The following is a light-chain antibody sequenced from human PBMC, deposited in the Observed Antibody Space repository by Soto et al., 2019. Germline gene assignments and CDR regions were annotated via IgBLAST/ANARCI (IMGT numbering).Light chain of an antibody. J-gene: IGLJ3*02. Sequence: QSVLTQPASVSESPGQSITISCIGTSSDVGTYNLVSWYQHHPGKAPKLMIYEVNSRPSGVSNRFSGSKSGNTASLTISGLQAEDEADYYCCSYAGSSTLVFGGGTKSPS. V-gene: IGLV2-23*02. CDR1: SSDVGTYNL. CDR3: CSYAGSSTLV. CDR2: EVN.